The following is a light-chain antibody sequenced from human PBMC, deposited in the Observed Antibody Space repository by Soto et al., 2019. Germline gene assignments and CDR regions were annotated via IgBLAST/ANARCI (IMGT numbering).Light chain of an antibody. Sequence: QSVLTQPPSASGTPGQRVTISCSGSSSNIGSNTVNWYQQLPGTAPKLLISSNDQRPSGVPDRFSGSKSGTSAALAISGLQSDDESDYYCAAWDDSGHAVVFGGGTKLTVL. CDR2: SND. CDR3: AAWDDSGHAVV. CDR1: SSNIGSNT. J-gene: IGLJ2*01. V-gene: IGLV1-44*01.